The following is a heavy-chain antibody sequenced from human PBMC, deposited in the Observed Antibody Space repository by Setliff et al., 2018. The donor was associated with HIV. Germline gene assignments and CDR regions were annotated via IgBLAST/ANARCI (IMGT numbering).Heavy chain of an antibody. CDR2: IYYSGST. V-gene: IGHV4-39*02. J-gene: IGHJ6*02. CDR1: GGSISSSSYY. D-gene: IGHD2-15*01. Sequence: SETLSLTCTVSGGSISSSSYYWGWIRQPPGKGLEWIGSIYYSGSTYYNPSLKSRVTISVDTSASTAYMELSSLRSEDTAVYYCARGVYCSGGSCSWRDLRTYGMDVWGQGTTVTVSS. CDR3: ARGVYCSGGSCSWRDLRTYGMDV.